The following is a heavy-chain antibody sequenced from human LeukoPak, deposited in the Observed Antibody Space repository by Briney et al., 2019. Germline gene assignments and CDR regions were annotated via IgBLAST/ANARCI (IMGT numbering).Heavy chain of an antibody. CDR2: ISNDGSST. J-gene: IGHJ4*02. V-gene: IGHV3-74*01. CDR1: GFTFSTYW. CDR3: ARVGAATTRDY. D-gene: IGHD1-26*01. Sequence: GGSLRLSCAVSGFTFSTYWMHWVRQTPGKGLVWVSRISNDGSSTSYADSVKGRFTVSRDNAKNTLYLQMNNLGAEDTAVYYCARVGAATTRDYWGQGTLVTVSS.